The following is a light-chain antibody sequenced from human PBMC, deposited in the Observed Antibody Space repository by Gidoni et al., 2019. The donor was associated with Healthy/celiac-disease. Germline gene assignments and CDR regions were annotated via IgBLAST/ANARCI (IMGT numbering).Light chain of an antibody. J-gene: IGKJ4*01. V-gene: IGKV1-39*01. Sequence: DIQMPQSPSSLSASVGDRVTITCRASQSISSYLNWYQQKPGKAPKLLIYAASSLQSGVPSRFSGSGSGTDFTLTISSLQPEEFATYYCQQSYSTPLLTFGGGTKVEIK. CDR3: QQSYSTPLLT. CDR1: QSISSY. CDR2: AAS.